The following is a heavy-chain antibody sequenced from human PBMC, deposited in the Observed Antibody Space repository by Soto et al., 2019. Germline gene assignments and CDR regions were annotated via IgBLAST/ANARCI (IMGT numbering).Heavy chain of an antibody. CDR2: IYPGDSDT. V-gene: IGHV5-51*01. CDR1: GYSFSTYW. CDR3: ATLPQFLWFGDLTYRAYYFNY. J-gene: IGHJ4*02. Sequence: GESLKISCTGSGYSFSTYWIAWVRQMPGKGLEWMGIIYPGDSDTRYSPSFQGQVTISADTSTKTAYLQWSSLKASDTAIYYCATLPQFLWFGDLTYRAYYFNYWGPGTLVTVSS. D-gene: IGHD3-10*01.